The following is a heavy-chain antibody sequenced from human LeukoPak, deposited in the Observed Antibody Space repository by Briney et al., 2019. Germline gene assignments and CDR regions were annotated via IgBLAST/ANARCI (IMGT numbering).Heavy chain of an antibody. Sequence: GGSLRLSCAASGFTFSSYAIHWVRQAPGKGLEWVAVISYDGSNKYYADSVKGRFTISRDNSKNTIYVQMNSLRPEDTAVYYCARDSVVRTDVLDYWGQGTLVTVSS. CDR2: ISYDGSNK. J-gene: IGHJ4*02. V-gene: IGHV3-30-3*01. D-gene: IGHD3-22*01. CDR1: GFTFSSYA. CDR3: ARDSVVRTDVLDY.